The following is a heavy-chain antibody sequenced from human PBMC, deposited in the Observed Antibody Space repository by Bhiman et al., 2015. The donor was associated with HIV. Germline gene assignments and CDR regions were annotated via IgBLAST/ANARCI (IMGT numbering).Heavy chain of an antibody. J-gene: IGHJ4*02. V-gene: IGHV3-7*01. CDR2: INQDGSEK. D-gene: IGHD6-19*01. Sequence: EVQLVESGGGLVQPGGSLRLSCAASGLIVSYNYMTWVRQAPGKGLEWVANINQDGSEKYYVDSVKGRFTISRDNTKNSLYLQMNTLRAEDTALYYCAREAVAGSVYFNYWGQGTWSPSPQ. CDR1: GLIVSYNY. CDR3: AREAVAGSVYFNY.